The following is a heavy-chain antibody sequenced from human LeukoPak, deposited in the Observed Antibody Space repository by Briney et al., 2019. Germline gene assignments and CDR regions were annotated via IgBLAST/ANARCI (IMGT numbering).Heavy chain of an antibody. CDR2: IYTSGST. Sequence: SQTLSLTCTVSGGSISSGSYYWSWIRQPAGKGLEWIGRIYTSGSTNYNPSLKSRVTISVDTSKNQFSLKLSSVTAADTAVYYCARTPSPPIWGGYWFYFDYWGQGTLVTVSS. V-gene: IGHV4-61*02. CDR3: ARTPSPPIWGGYWFYFDY. CDR1: GGSISSGSYY. J-gene: IGHJ4*02. D-gene: IGHD3-3*01.